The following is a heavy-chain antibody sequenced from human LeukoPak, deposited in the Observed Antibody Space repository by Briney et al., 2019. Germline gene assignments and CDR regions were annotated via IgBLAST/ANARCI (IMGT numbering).Heavy chain of an antibody. J-gene: IGHJ5*02. V-gene: IGHV3-7*01. CDR2: IKEDGSDK. Sequence: GSPRLSCAASGFRFSNYWMHWVRQAPGKGLEWVANIKEDGSDKYYVDSVKGRFTISRDNAKNSLDLQMNSLRAEDTAVYYCAREKAYYESGGYFRFDPWGQGTLVTVSS. D-gene: IGHD3-22*01. CDR3: AREKAYYESGGYFRFDP. CDR1: GFRFSNYW.